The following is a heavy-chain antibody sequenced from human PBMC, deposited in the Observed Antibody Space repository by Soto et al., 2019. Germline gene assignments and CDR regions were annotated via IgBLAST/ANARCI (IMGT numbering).Heavy chain of an antibody. CDR2: VYYTGTT. V-gene: IGHV4-59*01. J-gene: IGHJ4*02. CDR1: GGSISSYF. CDR3: ARDLAAVPRAFDY. Sequence: VQLHESGPGLVKASGTLSLTCAVSGGSISSYFYIWVRQPPGKGLEWIGSVYYTGTTDYNPSLKSRVTISVDTSKTQFSLNLRSVTAADTAVYYCARDLAAVPRAFDYWGRGTLVTVSS. D-gene: IGHD6-13*01.